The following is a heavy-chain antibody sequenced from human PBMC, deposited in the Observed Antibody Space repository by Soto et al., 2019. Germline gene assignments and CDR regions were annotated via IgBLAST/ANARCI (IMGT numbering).Heavy chain of an antibody. J-gene: IGHJ6*02. V-gene: IGHV3-30*18. D-gene: IGHD3-10*01. CDR2: ISYDGSNK. Sequence: GGSLRLSCAASGFTFSSYGMHWVRQAPGKGLGWVAVISYDGSNKYYADSVKGRFTISRDNSKNTLYLQMNSLRAEDTAVYYCAKDYYGSGSYYLTSTYGMDVWGQGTTVTVSS. CDR1: GFTFSSYG. CDR3: AKDYYGSGSYYLTSTYGMDV.